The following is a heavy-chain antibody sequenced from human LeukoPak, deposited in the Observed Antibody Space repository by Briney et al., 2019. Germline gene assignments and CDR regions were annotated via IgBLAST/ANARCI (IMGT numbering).Heavy chain of an antibody. J-gene: IGHJ5*02. V-gene: IGHV4-4*02. CDR1: GGSISSSNW. D-gene: IGHD5-24*01. CDR2: IYYSGST. CDR3: ASSSWDGWVEGFDP. Sequence: PSETLSLTCAVSGGSISSSNWWSWVRQPPGKGLEWIGYIYYSGSTSYNPSLKSRVTISIDTSKKQFSLKLSSVTAADTAVYYCASSSWDGWVEGFDPWGQGTLVTVSS.